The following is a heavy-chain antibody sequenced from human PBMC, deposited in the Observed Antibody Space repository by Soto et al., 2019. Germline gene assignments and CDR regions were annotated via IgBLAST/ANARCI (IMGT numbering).Heavy chain of an antibody. J-gene: IGHJ4*02. V-gene: IGHV4-31*03. D-gene: IGHD4-17*01. CDR2: IYYSGST. CDR1: GGSISSGGYY. CDR3: ARAPINYGDLRLDY. Sequence: PSETLSLTCTVSGGSISSGGYYWSWIRQHPGKGLEWIGYIYYSGSTYYNPSLKSRVTISVDTSKNQFSLKLSSVTAADTAVYYCARAPINYGDLRLDYWGQGTLVTVSS.